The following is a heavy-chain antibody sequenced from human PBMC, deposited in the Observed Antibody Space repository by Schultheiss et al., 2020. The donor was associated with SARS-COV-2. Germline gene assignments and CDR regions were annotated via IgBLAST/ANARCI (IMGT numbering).Heavy chain of an antibody. D-gene: IGHD1-26*01. V-gene: IGHV3-48*02. CDR1: GFTVSSNY. J-gene: IGHJ4*02. CDR3: ARASQWELLSQADY. Sequence: GGSLRLSCAASGFTVSSNYMSWVRQAPGKGLEWVSYISSSSSTIYYADSVKGRFTISRDNAKNSLYLQMNSLRDEDTAVYYCARASQWELLSQADYWGQGTLVTVSS. CDR2: ISSSSSTI.